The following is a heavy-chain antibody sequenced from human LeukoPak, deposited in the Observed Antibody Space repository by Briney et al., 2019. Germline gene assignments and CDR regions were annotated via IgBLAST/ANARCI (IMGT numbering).Heavy chain of an antibody. CDR1: GFTFSSYE. J-gene: IGHJ4*02. Sequence: PGGSLRLSCAASGFTFSSYEMNWVRQAPGKGLEWVSYISSSGSTIYYADSVKGRFTISRDNAKNSLYLQVNSLRAEDTAVYYCARGRADFDYWGQGTLVTVSS. D-gene: IGHD1-26*01. CDR3: ARGRADFDY. CDR2: ISSSGSTI. V-gene: IGHV3-48*03.